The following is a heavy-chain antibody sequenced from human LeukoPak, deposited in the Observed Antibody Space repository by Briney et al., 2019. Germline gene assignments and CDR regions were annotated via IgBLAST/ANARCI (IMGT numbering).Heavy chain of an antibody. CDR2: INPSGGST. CDR1: GYTFTSYY. Sequence: ASVKVSCKASGYTFTSYYMHWVRQAPGQGLEWMGIINPSGGSTSYAQKFQGRVTMTRDTSTSTVYMELSSLRSEDTAVYYCARDAPFKYCSSTNCSGFDHWGQGTLVTVSS. D-gene: IGHD2-2*01. CDR3: ARDAPFKYCSSTNCSGFDH. V-gene: IGHV1-46*03. J-gene: IGHJ4*02.